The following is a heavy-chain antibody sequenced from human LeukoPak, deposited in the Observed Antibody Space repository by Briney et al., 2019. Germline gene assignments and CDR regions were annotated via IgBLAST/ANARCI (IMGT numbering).Heavy chain of an antibody. D-gene: IGHD3-9*01. CDR1: GGSISSYY. CDR2: IYYSGST. J-gene: IGHJ5*02. Sequence: SETLSLTCTVSGGSISSYYWSWIRQPPGKGLEWIGYIYYSGSTNYNPSLKSRVTISVDTSKNQFSLKLSSVTAADTAVYYCAREWGLRYFDWLLPFDPWGQGTLVTVSS. CDR3: AREWGLRYFDWLLPFDP. V-gene: IGHV4-59*12.